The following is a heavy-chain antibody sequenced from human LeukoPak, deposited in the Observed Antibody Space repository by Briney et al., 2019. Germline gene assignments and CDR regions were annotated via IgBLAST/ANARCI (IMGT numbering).Heavy chain of an antibody. CDR2: ISGSGGST. CDR1: GFTFSSYA. CDR3: AKDVTGTFNVDY. V-gene: IGHV3-23*01. D-gene: IGHD6-19*01. J-gene: IGHJ4*02. Sequence: GGSLRLSCAASGFTFSSYATSWVRQAPGKGLEWVSAISGSGGSTYYADSVKGRFTISRDNSKNTLYLQMNSLRAEDTAVYYCAKDVTGTFNVDYWGQGTLVTVSS.